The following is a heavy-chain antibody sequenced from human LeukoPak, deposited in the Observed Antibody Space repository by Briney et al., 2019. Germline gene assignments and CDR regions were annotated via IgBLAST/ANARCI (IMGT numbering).Heavy chain of an antibody. CDR2: ISSSSSYI. CDR3: ASNTYDILTGYWLGANGI. Sequence: GGSLRLSCAASGFTFSSYSMNWVRQAPGKGLEWVSSISSSSSYIYYADSVKGRFTISRDNAKNSLYLQMNSLRAEDTAVYYCASNTYDILTGYWLGANGIWGQGTMVTVSS. V-gene: IGHV3-21*01. D-gene: IGHD3-9*01. CDR1: GFTFSSYS. J-gene: IGHJ3*02.